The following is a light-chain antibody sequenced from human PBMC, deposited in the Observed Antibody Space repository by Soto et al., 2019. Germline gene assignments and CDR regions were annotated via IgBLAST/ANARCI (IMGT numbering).Light chain of an antibody. Sequence: DIQMTQFPFTLTPSVGDRVTITCRASRSISDWLAWYQQKPGKAPKLLIFDASTLKSGVSSRSSGSGSGTEFTLTITGLQPEDVATYYCLQYSSHSWTFGQGTKVDIK. CDR2: DAS. CDR1: RSISDW. CDR3: LQYSSHSWT. J-gene: IGKJ1*01. V-gene: IGKV1-5*01.